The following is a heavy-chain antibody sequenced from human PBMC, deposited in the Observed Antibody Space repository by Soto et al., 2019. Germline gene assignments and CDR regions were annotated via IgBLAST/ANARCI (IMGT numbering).Heavy chain of an antibody. D-gene: IGHD3-3*01. Sequence: SETLSLTCTVSGGSIGTYYWSWIRQPAGKGLEWIGRIDTSGNTNYNPSLKSRVTMSVDKSKNQFSLKLSSVTAADTAVYYCARDGGDDFWSGYYPYYYGMDVWGQGTTVTVSS. CDR1: GGSIGTYY. V-gene: IGHV4-4*07. CDR2: IDTSGNT. J-gene: IGHJ6*02. CDR3: ARDGGDDFWSGYYPYYYGMDV.